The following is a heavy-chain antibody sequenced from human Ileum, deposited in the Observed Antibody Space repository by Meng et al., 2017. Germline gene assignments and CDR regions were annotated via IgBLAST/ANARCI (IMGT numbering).Heavy chain of an antibody. Sequence: QVQLVQSGSELKKPGASVKISFKASGYTFTKNGMNWVRQAPGQGLEWIGWINTDTGNPTYAQGFTGRFVFSLDTSVSTAYLQISSLKTEDTAVYYCAREPQRFDYWGQGTLVTVSS. CDR2: INTDTGNP. CDR3: AREPQRFDY. CDR1: GYTFTKNG. J-gene: IGHJ4*02. V-gene: IGHV7-4-1*02.